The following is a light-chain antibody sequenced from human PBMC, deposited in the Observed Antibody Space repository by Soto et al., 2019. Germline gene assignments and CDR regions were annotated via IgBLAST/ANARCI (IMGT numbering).Light chain of an antibody. CDR3: CSNAGSYEV. V-gene: IGLV2-11*01. CDR2: DVS. J-gene: IGLJ2*01. CDR1: RSDVGGYNY. Sequence: QSVLTQPRSVSGSPGQSVTISCTGTRSDVGGYNYVSWYQQHPGKAPKGMIYDVSERPSGVPDRFSGSKSGNTASLTISGLQAEDEADYYCCSNAGSYEVFGGGTKLTVL.